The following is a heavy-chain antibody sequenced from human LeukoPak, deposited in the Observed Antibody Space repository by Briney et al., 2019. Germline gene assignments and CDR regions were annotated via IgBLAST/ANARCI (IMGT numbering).Heavy chain of an antibody. CDR3: AREAHDYSNYRFNY. J-gene: IGHJ4*02. CDR1: EFTFSGYK. CDR2: ISSSGSSI. D-gene: IGHD4-11*01. V-gene: IGHV3-48*03. Sequence: GGSLRLSCVASEFTFSGYKMNWVRQAPGKGLEWVSHISSSGSSIHYADSVKGRFTISRDNAKNSLYLQMNSLRAEDTAVYYCAREAHDYSNYRFNYWGRGTLVTVSS.